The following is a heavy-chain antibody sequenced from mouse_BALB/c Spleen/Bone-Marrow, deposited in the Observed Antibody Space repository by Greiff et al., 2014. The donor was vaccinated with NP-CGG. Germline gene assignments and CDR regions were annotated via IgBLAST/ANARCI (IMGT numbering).Heavy chain of an antibody. CDR1: GFDFSRYW. Sequence: CGGGLVQPGGSLKLSCAASGFDFSRYWMSWVRQAPGKGLEWIGEINPDSSTINYTPSLKDKFIISRDNAKNTLYLQMSKVRSEDTALYYCARPLYYYGSSHFDYWGQGTTLTVSS. CDR2: INPDSSTI. J-gene: IGHJ2*01. D-gene: IGHD1-1*01. CDR3: ARPLYYYGSSHFDY. V-gene: IGHV4-1*02.